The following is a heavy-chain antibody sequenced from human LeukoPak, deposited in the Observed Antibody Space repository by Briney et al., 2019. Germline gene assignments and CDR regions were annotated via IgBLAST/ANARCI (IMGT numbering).Heavy chain of an antibody. CDR2: INAGNGNT. J-gene: IGHJ4*02. Sequence: ASVKVSCKASGYTFTSYAMHWVRQAPGQRLEWVGWINAGNGNTKYSQKFQGRVTITRDTSASTAYMELSSLRSEDTAVYYCARGGGSYFLGLDYWGQGTLVTVSS. V-gene: IGHV1-3*01. D-gene: IGHD1-26*01. CDR3: ARGGGSYFLGLDY. CDR1: GYTFTSYA.